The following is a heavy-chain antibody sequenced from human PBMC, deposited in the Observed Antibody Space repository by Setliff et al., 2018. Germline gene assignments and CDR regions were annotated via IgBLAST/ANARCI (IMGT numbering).Heavy chain of an antibody. Sequence: SVKVSCKASGGTFSSYGISWVRQAPGQGLEWMGGTIPIFGTTDYAQKFRGRVSMTTHTSTSTAYMELRSLRSDDTAVYYCARTPPNRGFSNGWYVDYWGQGALVTVSS. J-gene: IGHJ4*02. D-gene: IGHD6-19*01. CDR1: GGTFSSYG. CDR2: TIPIFGTT. V-gene: IGHV1-69*05. CDR3: ARTPPNRGFSNGWYVDY.